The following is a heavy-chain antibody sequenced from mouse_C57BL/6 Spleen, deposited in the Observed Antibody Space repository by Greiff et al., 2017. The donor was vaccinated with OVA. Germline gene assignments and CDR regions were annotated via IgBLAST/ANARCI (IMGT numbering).Heavy chain of an antibody. CDR1: GYSITSGYY. CDR2: ISYDGSN. CDR3: ARGGVVDYFDY. V-gene: IGHV3-6*01. Sequence: EVQLQQSGPGLVKPSQSLSLTCSVTGYSITSGYYWNWIRQFPGNKLEWMGYISYDGSNNYNPSLKNRISITRDTSKNQFFLKLNSVTTEDTATYYCARGGVVDYFDYWGQGTTLTVSS. J-gene: IGHJ2*01. D-gene: IGHD1-1*01.